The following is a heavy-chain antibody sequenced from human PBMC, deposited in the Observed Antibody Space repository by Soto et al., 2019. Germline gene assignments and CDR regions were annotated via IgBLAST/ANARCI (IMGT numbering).Heavy chain of an antibody. CDR2: INAGNGNT. Sequence: GASVKVSCKASGYTFTSYAMHWVRQAPGQRLEWMGWINAGNGNTKYSQKFQGRVTITRDTSASTAYMELSSLRSEDTAVYYCARAGVGATPNDYWGPGTLVNVSS. V-gene: IGHV1-3*01. CDR1: GYTFTSYA. D-gene: IGHD1-26*01. CDR3: ARAGVGATPNDY. J-gene: IGHJ4*02.